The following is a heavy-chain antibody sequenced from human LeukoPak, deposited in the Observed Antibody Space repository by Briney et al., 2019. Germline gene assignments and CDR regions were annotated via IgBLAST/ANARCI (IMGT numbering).Heavy chain of an antibody. J-gene: IGHJ4*02. CDR1: GGSISTSNYY. CDR3: ARLLRDYYFDY. V-gene: IGHV4-39*07. D-gene: IGHD3-22*01. CDR2: IFYSGST. Sequence: KPSETLSLTCTVSGGSISTSNYYWGWIRQPPGKGLEWIGNIFYSGSTYYSPSLRSRVTISLDTSRNQFSLKLSSVTAADTAVYYCARLLRDYYFDYWGQGTLVTVSS.